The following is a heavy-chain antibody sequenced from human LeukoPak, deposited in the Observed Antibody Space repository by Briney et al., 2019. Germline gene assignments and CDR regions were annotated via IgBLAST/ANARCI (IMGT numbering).Heavy chain of an antibody. CDR2: INPNSGGT. D-gene: IGHD3-10*01. CDR3: ARDSYRFGELLSGGYDY. V-gene: IGHV1-2*02. J-gene: IGHJ4*02. Sequence: ASVKVSCKASGYTFTGYYMHWVRQAPGQGLEWMGWINPNSGGTNYAQKFQGRVTMTRDTSISTAYMELSRLGSDDTAVYYCARDSYRFGELLSGGYDYWGQGTLVTVSS. CDR1: GYTFTGYY.